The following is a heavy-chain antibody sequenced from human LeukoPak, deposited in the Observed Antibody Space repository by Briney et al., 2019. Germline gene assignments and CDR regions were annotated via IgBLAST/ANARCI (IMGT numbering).Heavy chain of an antibody. CDR1: GFTFSSYW. V-gene: IGHV3-33*08. D-gene: IGHD2-15*01. Sequence: PGGSLRLSCAASGFTFSSYWMSWVRQAPGKGLEWVAVIWYDGSNKYYADSVKGRFTISRDNSKNTLYLQMNSLRAEDTAVYYCASDLGGSCPGDYWGQGTLVTVSS. CDR3: ASDLGGSCPGDY. J-gene: IGHJ4*02. CDR2: IWYDGSNK.